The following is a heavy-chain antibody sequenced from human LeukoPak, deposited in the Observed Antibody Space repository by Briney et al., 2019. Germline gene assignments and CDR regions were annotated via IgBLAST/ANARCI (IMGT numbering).Heavy chain of an antibody. J-gene: IGHJ4*02. CDR3: ARAARWGAVAGSSDY. CDR2: ISPNSGGT. Sequence: GASVKVSCKTSGNTFTGYHIHWVRQAPGQGLEWVGWISPNSGGTDYAQKLQGRVTMTTDTSTSTAYMELRSLRSDDTAVYYCARAARWGAVAGSSDYWGQGTLVTVSS. CDR1: GNTFTGYH. D-gene: IGHD6-19*01. V-gene: IGHV1-18*04.